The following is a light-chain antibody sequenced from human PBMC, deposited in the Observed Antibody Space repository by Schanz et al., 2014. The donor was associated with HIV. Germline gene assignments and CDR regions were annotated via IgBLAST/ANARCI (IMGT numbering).Light chain of an antibody. J-gene: IGLJ2*01. V-gene: IGLV2-11*01. CDR1: NSDIGAYNY. Sequence: QSALTQPRSVSGSPGQSVTISCTGSNSDIGAYNYVSWYQHHPTKAPKLLLYDVTKRPSGVPDRFSGSTSGITASLTISGLQAEDEADYYCCSYAGSKNLFGGGTKLTV. CDR2: DVT. CDR3: CSYAGSKNL.